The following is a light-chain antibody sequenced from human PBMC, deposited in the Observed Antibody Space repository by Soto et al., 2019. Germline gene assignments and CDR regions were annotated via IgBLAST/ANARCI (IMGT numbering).Light chain of an antibody. J-gene: IGKJ5*01. CDR3: QQRKSRPPTVT. V-gene: IGKV3-11*01. Sequence: EIVLAQSPSTLSLSQGASATVPCRASQSVSTYLAWYQQRPGKAPSPLXYDASYRATDIPPRFSGSGSGKDFTLNISSRKPEAYAVYSCQQRKSRPPTVTFGQGTRLEIK. CDR2: DAS. CDR1: QSVSTY.